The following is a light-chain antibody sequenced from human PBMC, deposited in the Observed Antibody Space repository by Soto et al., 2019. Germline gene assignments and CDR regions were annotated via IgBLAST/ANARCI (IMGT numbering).Light chain of an antibody. Sequence: DIQVTQSPSFLSASVGDRVTITCRASLGISSYLAWYQQKPGKAPKLLIYGASTLQSGVPPRFSGSASGTEFTLTISSPQHEDFATHYCQQLNSKPFTFGAGTKVDIK. J-gene: IGKJ3*01. CDR2: GAS. CDR3: QQLNSKPFT. V-gene: IGKV1-9*01. CDR1: LGISSY.